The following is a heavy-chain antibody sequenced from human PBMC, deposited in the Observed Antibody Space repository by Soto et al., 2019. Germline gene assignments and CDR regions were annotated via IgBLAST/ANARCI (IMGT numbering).Heavy chain of an antibody. Sequence: PSETLSLTCNVSGGSISGYYWSWIRQPPGKGLEYIGYIYYRGSTNYNPSLESRVTMSVDTSRNQFSLKVNSVTAEDTAVYYCARQQLLPFYYALDLWGQGTTVTVSS. D-gene: IGHD6-13*01. J-gene: IGHJ6*02. CDR3: ARQQLLPFYYALDL. CDR1: GGSISGYY. V-gene: IGHV4-59*01. CDR2: IYYRGST.